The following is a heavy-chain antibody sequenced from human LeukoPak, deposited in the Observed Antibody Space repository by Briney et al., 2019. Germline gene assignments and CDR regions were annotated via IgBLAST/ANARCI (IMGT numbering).Heavy chain of an antibody. J-gene: IGHJ4*02. V-gene: IGHV3-21*01. D-gene: IGHD3-9*01. CDR2: ISSSSSYI. Sequence: GGSLRLPCAVSGFTFSSYSMNWVRQAPGKGLEWVSSISSSSSYIYYADSVKGRFIISRDNAKNSLYLQMNSLRAEDTAVYYCARDVNYDILTGIGYDYWGQGTLVTVSS. CDR1: GFTFSSYS. CDR3: ARDVNYDILTGIGYDY.